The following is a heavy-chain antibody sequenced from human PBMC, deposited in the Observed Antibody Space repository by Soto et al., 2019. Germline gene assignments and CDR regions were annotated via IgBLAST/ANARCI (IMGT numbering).Heavy chain of an antibody. CDR3: ARSLSYCGGDCWLDY. CDR1: GYTFTGYY. J-gene: IGHJ4*02. CDR2: INPNSGGT. D-gene: IGHD2-21*02. V-gene: IGHV1-2*04. Sequence: ASVKVSCKASGYTFTGYYMHWVRQAPGQGLEWMGWINPNSGGTNYAQKFQGWVTMTRDTSISTAYMELSRLRSDDTAVYYCARSLSYCGGDCWLDYWGQGTLVTVSS.